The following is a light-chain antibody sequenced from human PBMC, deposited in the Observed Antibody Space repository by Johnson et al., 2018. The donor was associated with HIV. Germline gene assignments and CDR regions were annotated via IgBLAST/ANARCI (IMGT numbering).Light chain of an antibody. Sequence: QSVLTQPPSVSAAPGQKVTISCSGSSSNIGNNYVSWHQKFPGAAPKVLIYDNNKRPSGIPDRISGSKSGTSATLGINGLQTGDEADYYCGTWDSSLSGVFGTGTKVTVL. CDR3: GTWDSSLSGV. V-gene: IGLV1-51*01. CDR1: SSNIGNNY. CDR2: DNN. J-gene: IGLJ1*01.